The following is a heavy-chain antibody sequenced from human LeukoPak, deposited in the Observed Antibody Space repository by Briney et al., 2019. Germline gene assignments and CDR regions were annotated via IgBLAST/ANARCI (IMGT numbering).Heavy chain of an antibody. CDR2: IYYSGST. J-gene: IGHJ5*02. D-gene: IGHD2-15*01. V-gene: IGHV4-39*01. Sequence: SETLSLTCTVSGGSISSSSYYWAWIRQSPGKGLEWIANIYYSGSTYYNPSLNSRVTISVDTSKNQFSLKLSSVTATDTAVYYWVGLVVPGWFDPWGQGTLVTVSS. CDR3: VGLVVPGWFDP. CDR1: GGSISSSSYY.